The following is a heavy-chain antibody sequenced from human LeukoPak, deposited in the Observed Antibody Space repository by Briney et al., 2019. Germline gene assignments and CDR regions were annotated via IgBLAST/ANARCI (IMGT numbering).Heavy chain of an antibody. J-gene: IGHJ6*02. V-gene: IGHV1-69*04. CDR1: GGTFSSYA. CDR3: ARVFLDTEAVWSYYYGMDV. D-gene: IGHD3-3*01. CDR2: IIPILGIA. Sequence: SVKVSCKASGGTFSSYAISWVRQAPGQGLEWMGRIIPILGIANYAQKFQGRVTITADKSTSTAYMELSSLRSEDTAVYYCARVFLDTEAVWSYYYGMDVWGQGTTVTVSS.